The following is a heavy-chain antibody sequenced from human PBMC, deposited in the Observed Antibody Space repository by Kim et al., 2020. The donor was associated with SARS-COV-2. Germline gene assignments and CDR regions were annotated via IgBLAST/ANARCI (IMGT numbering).Heavy chain of an antibody. J-gene: IGHJ4*02. Sequence: GGSLRLSCAASGFTFSSYAMNWVRQAPGEGLEWVSAISGSGTNTCYGDSVKGRFTFSRDNSKNTVYLQMNSLRAEDTAIYYCTRLSVQVGYSDYWGPGTL. D-gene: IGHD5-12*01. CDR3: TRLSVQVGYSDY. CDR2: ISGSGTNT. CDR1: GFTFSSYA. V-gene: IGHV3-23*02.